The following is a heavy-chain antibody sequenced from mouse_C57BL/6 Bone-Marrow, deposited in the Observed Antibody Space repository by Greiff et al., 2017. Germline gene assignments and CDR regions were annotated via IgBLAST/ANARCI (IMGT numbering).Heavy chain of an antibody. CDR2: ISNGGGST. Sequence: EVMLVESGGGLVQPGGSLKLSCAASGFTFSDSYLYWVRQTPEKRLEWVAYISNGGGSTYYPDTVKGRFTISRDNAKNTLYLQMSRLKSEDTAMYYCARHRSAWFAYWGQGTLVTVSA. J-gene: IGHJ3*01. CDR3: ARHRSAWFAY. V-gene: IGHV5-12*01. CDR1: GFTFSDSY.